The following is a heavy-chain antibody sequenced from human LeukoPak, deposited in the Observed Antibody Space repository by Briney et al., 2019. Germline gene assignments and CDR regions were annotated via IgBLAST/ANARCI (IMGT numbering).Heavy chain of an antibody. Sequence: GGSLRLSCAASGFTFSSYSMNWVRRAPGKGLEWVSSISSSSSYIYYADSVKGRFTISRDNAKNSLYLQMNSLRAEDTAVYYCARDYYGDYALDYWGQGTLVTVSS. CDR3: ARDYYGDYALDY. CDR2: ISSSSSYI. CDR1: GFTFSSYS. V-gene: IGHV3-21*01. J-gene: IGHJ4*02. D-gene: IGHD4-17*01.